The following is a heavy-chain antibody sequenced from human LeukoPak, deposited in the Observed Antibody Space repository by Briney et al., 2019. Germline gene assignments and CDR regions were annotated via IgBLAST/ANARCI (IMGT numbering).Heavy chain of an antibody. J-gene: IGHJ3*02. V-gene: IGHV4-59*01. CDR1: GGSISSYY. CDR3: ARYSGYENDAFDI. D-gene: IGHD5-12*01. Sequence: SETLSLTCTVSGGSISSYYWSWIRQPPGKGLEWIGYIYYSGSTNYNPSLKSRVTISVDTSKNQFSLKLSSVTAADTAVYYCARYSGYENDAFDIWGQGTMVTVSS. CDR2: IYYSGST.